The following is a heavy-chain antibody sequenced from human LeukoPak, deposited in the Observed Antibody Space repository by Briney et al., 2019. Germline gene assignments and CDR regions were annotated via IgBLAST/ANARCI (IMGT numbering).Heavy chain of an antibody. Sequence: GASVKVSCKASGYTFTSYGISWVRQAPGQGLEWMGWISAYNGNTNYAQKLQGRVTMTEDTSTDTAYMELSSLRSEDTAVYYCATQGRIAAAAELFNAFDIWGQGTMVTVSS. V-gene: IGHV1-18*01. CDR2: ISAYNGNT. D-gene: IGHD6-13*01. CDR3: ATQGRIAAAAELFNAFDI. J-gene: IGHJ3*02. CDR1: GYTFTSYG.